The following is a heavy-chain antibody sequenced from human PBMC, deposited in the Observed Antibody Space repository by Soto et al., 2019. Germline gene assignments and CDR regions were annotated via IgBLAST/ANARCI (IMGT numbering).Heavy chain of an antibody. J-gene: IGHJ4*02. CDR2: IYYSGST. Sequence: SETLSLTCTVSGGSISSGGYYWSWIRQHPGMGLEWIGYIYYSGSTYYNPSLKSRVTISVDTSKNQFSLKLSSVTAADTAVYYCARWDCSSTSCYVGGTSFDYWGQGTLVTVSS. CDR3: ARWDCSSTSCYVGGTSFDY. V-gene: IGHV4-31*03. CDR1: GGSISSGGYY. D-gene: IGHD2-2*01.